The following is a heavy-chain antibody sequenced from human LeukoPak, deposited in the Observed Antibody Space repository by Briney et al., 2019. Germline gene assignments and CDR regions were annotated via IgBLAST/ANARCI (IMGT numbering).Heavy chain of an antibody. D-gene: IGHD2-2*03. V-gene: IGHV3-30*18. CDR2: ISYDGSNK. Sequence: PGGSLRLSCAASGFTFSSYGMHWVRQASGKGLEWVAVISYDGSNKYYADSVKGRFTISRDNSRNTLYLQMNSLRAEDTAVYYCAKDVGIVVVPAAMSAFDIWGQGTMVTVSS. J-gene: IGHJ3*02. CDR1: GFTFSSYG. CDR3: AKDVGIVVVPAAMSAFDI.